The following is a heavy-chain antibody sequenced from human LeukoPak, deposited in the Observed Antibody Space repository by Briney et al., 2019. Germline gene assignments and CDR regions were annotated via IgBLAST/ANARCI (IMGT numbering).Heavy chain of an antibody. CDR3: ARRFYYAMDV. J-gene: IGHJ6*02. CDR2: INPNSGDT. Sequence: ASVKVSCKASGYSFTGHFMQWVRQAPGQGLEWMGWINPNSGDTNYAQMFQGRVTMTRDTSISTAYMELSRLRSDDAAVYYCARRFYYAMDVWGQGTTVTVSS. V-gene: IGHV1-2*02. D-gene: IGHD3-16*01. CDR1: GYSFTGHF.